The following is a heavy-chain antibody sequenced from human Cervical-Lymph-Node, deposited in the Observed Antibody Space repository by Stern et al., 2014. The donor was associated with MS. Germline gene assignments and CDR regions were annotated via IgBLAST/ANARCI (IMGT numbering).Heavy chain of an antibody. CDR2: ISSSSSYI. D-gene: IGHD6-19*01. J-gene: IGHJ6*02. V-gene: IGHV3-21*01. CDR1: GFSFRGYS. CDR3: ARDERIGVAGTNYGMDV. Sequence: EDQLVESGGGLVKPGGSLRLSCAASGFSFRGYSMNWVRQSPGKRPEGVSSISSSSSYISYIDSVKGRFTISRDNANNSLFLQMDRLRVEDTAVYFCARDERIGVAGTNYGMDVWGQGTTVIVSS.